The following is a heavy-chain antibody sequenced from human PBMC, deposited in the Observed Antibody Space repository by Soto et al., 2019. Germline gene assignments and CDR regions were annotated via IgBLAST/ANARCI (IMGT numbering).Heavy chain of an antibody. CDR3: ARDLGDSSGYWFDH. Sequence: ASVKVSCKASGYTFTGYYMHWVRQAPGQGLEWMGWINPNSGGTNYAQKFQGRVTMTRDTSISTAYMELSRLRSDDTAVYYCARDLGDSSGYWFDHWGQGTLVTV. CDR1: GYTFTGYY. D-gene: IGHD3-22*01. J-gene: IGHJ5*02. V-gene: IGHV1-2*02. CDR2: INPNSGGT.